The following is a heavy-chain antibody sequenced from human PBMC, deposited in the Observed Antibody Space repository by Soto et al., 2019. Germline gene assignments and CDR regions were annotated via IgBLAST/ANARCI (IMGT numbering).Heavy chain of an antibody. Sequence: ASVKVSCKASEYTFTSYVMHWVRQAPGQSLEWMGWINAGNGNTKYSQKFQDRVTITRDTSASTAYMDLSSLRSEDTAVYYCARELKGLYYFECWGEGNIVTVSS. CDR2: INAGNGNT. CDR3: ARELKGLYYFEC. J-gene: IGHJ4*02. V-gene: IGHV1-3*01. CDR1: EYTFTSYV. D-gene: IGHD2-8*01.